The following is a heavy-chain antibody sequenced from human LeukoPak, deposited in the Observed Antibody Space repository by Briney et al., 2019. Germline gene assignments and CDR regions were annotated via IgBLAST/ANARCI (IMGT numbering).Heavy chain of an antibody. J-gene: IGHJ4*02. CDR3: ARLYYDSSGYYQICYFDY. Sequence: SETLSLTCTVSGGSVSSSSYYWGWIRQPPGKGLEWIGSIYYSGSTYYNPSLKSRVTISVDTSKNQFSLNLSSVTAADTAVYYCARLYYDSSGYYQICYFDYWGQGTLVTVSS. V-gene: IGHV4-39*01. CDR1: GGSVSSSSYY. CDR2: IYYSGST. D-gene: IGHD3-22*01.